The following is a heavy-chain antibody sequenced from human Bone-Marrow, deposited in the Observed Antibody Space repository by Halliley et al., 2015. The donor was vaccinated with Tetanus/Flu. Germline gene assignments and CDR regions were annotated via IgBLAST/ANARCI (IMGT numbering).Heavy chain of an antibody. CDR2: IYPSGGP. D-gene: IGHD3-9*01. CDR3: ARLHILTGYPALDY. Sequence: WLCFIYPSGGPNHNSSFKGRVTISVDPSKNQFSMRRPSVTAADTAVYFCARLHILTGYPALDYWGQGTLVTVSS. V-gene: IGHV4-61*07. J-gene: IGHJ4*02.